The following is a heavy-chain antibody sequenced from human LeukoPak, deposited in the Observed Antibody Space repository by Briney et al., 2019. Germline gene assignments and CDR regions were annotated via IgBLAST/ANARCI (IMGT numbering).Heavy chain of an antibody. Sequence: PGGSLRLSSAASGFTFSSYSMNWVRQAPGKGLEWVSSISSSSSYIYYADSVKGRFTISRDNAKNSLYLQMNSLRAEDTAVYYCARGGHCTNGVCYIKFDYWGQGTPVTVSS. V-gene: IGHV3-21*01. CDR2: ISSSSSYI. CDR1: GFTFSSYS. CDR3: ARGGHCTNGVCYIKFDY. J-gene: IGHJ4*02. D-gene: IGHD2-8*01.